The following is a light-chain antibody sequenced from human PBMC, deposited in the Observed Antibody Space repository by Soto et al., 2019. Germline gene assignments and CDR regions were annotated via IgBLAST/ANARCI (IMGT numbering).Light chain of an antibody. CDR3: SSYTCSSSYV. Sequence: QSVLTQPASVSGSPGQSITISCTGTSSDVGGYNYVSWYQQHPGKAPKLMIYDVSNRPSGVSNRFSGSKSGNTASLTISGLQAEDEADYYCSSYTCSSSYVFGTGTKVTVL. J-gene: IGLJ1*01. CDR1: SSDVGGYNY. V-gene: IGLV2-14*01. CDR2: DVS.